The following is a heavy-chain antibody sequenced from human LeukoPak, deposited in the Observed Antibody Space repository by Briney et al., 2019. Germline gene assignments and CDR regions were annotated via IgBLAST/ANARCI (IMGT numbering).Heavy chain of an antibody. Sequence: GRSLRLSCAASGFTFDDYAMHWVRQAPGKGLEWVSGISWNSGSIGYADSVKGRFTISRDNAKNSLYLQMNSLRAEDTALYYCAKASRDYYYYYMDVWGKGTTVTISS. CDR3: AKASRDYYYYYMDV. CDR2: ISWNSGSI. V-gene: IGHV3-9*01. CDR1: GFTFDDYA. J-gene: IGHJ6*03.